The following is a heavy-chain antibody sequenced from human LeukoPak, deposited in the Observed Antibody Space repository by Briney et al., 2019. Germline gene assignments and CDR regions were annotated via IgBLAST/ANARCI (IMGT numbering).Heavy chain of an antibody. CDR2: ISGSGGST. J-gene: IGHJ6*03. CDR3: AKYADTSGYYPYYMDV. CDR1: GFTFSSYA. D-gene: IGHD3-22*01. Sequence: GGSLRLSCAASGFTFSSYAMSCVRQAPGKGLEWVSAISGSGGSTYYADSVKGRFTISRDNSKNTLYLQMNSLRAEDTAVYYCAKYADTSGYYPYYMDVWGKGTTVTVSS. V-gene: IGHV3-23*01.